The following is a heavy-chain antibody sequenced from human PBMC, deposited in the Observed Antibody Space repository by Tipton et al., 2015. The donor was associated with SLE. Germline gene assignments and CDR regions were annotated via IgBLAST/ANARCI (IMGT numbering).Heavy chain of an antibody. Sequence: SLRLSCGISGGSLSTNDFWSWVRQLPGKGLEWIAEISHTGSTNVNSSLKSRVSISVETSKNQISLKLSSVTAADTAVYYCARLGVRKTNLYWYFDLWGRGTLVTVSS. CDR3: ARLGVRKTNLYWYFDL. V-gene: IGHV4-4*02. CDR2: ISHTGST. CDR1: GGSLSTNDF. D-gene: IGHD1-26*01. J-gene: IGHJ2*01.